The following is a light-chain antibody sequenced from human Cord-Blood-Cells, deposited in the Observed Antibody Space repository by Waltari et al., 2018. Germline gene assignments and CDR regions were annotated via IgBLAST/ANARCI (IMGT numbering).Light chain of an antibody. J-gene: IGLJ1*01. CDR1: SSDVGGYNY. Sequence: QSALTQPASVSGSPGQSITLSCTGTSSDVGGYNYVPWYQQHPGKAPKLMIYEVSNRPAGVSNRFSGSKSGNTASLTISGLQAEDEADYYCSSYTSSSTLVYVFGTGTKVTVL. CDR3: SSYTSSSTLVYV. V-gene: IGLV2-14*01. CDR2: EVS.